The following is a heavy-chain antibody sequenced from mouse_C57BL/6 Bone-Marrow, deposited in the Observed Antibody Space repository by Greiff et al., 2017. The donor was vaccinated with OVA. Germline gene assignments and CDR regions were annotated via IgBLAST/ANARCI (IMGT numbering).Heavy chain of an antibody. D-gene: IGHD2-13*01. CDR3: TRTREVILWFAY. J-gene: IGHJ3*01. CDR1: GYTFTDYE. V-gene: IGHV1-15*01. CDR2: IDPETGGT. Sequence: QVQLQQPGAELVRPGASVTLSCKASGYTFTDYEMHWVKQTPVHGLEWIGAIDPETGGTAYNQKFKGKAILTADKSSSTAYMELRSLTSEDSAVYYCTRTREVILWFAYWGQGTLVTVSA.